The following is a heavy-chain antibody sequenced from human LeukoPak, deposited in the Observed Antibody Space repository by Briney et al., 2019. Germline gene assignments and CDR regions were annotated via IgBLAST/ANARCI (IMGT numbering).Heavy chain of an antibody. D-gene: IGHD3-16*02. V-gene: IGHV1-18*01. CDR2: ISPYNGDR. CDR1: GYTFTTRY. CDR3: ARLRLGELSLGFDP. Sequence: ASVKVSCKASGYTFTTRYMHWVRQAPGQGPEWMGWISPYNGDRRDALKFQDRVTMTTDTSTTTAYMELRSLRSDDTAVYYCARLRLGELSLGFDPWGQGNLGTVSS. J-gene: IGHJ5*02.